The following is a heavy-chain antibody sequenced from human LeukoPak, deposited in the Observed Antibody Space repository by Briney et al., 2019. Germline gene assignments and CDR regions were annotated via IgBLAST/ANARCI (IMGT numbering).Heavy chain of an antibody. D-gene: IGHD1-26*01. Sequence: GGSLRLSCAGYGFTLGSYWIHWVRQGPGEGLVWVSRVNTDGSTTTYGDSVKGRFTISRDKAKNTVFLQMNSLRAEDTAVYYCARAGSYRFDYWGQGTLVTVSS. CDR3: ARAGSYRFDY. CDR2: VNTDGSTT. V-gene: IGHV3-74*01. CDR1: GFTLGSYW. J-gene: IGHJ4*02.